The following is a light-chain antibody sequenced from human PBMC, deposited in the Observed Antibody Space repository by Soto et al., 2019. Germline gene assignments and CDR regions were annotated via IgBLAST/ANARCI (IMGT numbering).Light chain of an antibody. V-gene: IGLV2-8*01. CDR2: GVG. CDR1: SGDVATYAL. Sequence: QSALTQPPSASGSPGQSVTISCTGSSGDVATYALVSWYQQHPGKAPKLMIYGVGKRPSGVPDRFSGSKSGNTASLTVSGLQAEDEADYFSSSYAGNNNYVFGTGTKVTVL. J-gene: IGLJ1*01. CDR3: SSYAGNNNYV.